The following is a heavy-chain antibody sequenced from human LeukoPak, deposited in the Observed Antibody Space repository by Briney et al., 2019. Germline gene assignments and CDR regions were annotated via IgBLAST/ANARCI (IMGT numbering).Heavy chain of an antibody. D-gene: IGHD3-22*01. Sequence: SVKVSCKASGGTFSSYAISWVRQAPGQGLEWMGGIISIFGTANYAQKFPGRVTITADESTSTAYMELSSLRSEDTAVYYCAVTRAPGNYYDSSGPNNWFDPWGQGTLVTVSS. CDR1: GGTFSSYA. V-gene: IGHV1-69*13. J-gene: IGHJ5*02. CDR3: AVTRAPGNYYDSSGPNNWFDP. CDR2: IISIFGTA.